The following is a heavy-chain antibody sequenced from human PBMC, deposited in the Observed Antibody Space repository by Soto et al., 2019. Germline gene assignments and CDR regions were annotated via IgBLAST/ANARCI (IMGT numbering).Heavy chain of an antibody. D-gene: IGHD2-2*01. Sequence: GGSLRLSCAASGFTVSSNYMSWVRQAPGKGLEWVSVIYSGGSTYYADSVKGRFTISRHNSKNTLYLQMNSLRAEDTAVYYCAGKIGYCSSTSCPHAFDIWGQGTMVTVSS. V-gene: IGHV3-53*04. J-gene: IGHJ3*02. CDR3: AGKIGYCSSTSCPHAFDI. CDR1: GFTVSSNY. CDR2: IYSGGST.